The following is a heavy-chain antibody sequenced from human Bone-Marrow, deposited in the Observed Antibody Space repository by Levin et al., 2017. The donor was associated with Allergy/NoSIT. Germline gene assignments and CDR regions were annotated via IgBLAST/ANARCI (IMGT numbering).Heavy chain of an antibody. CDR1: GFTFSSYS. CDR3: ARDFPTLSG. Sequence: GGSLRLSCAASGFTFSSYSMNWVRQAPGKGLEWVSYISSSSSTIYYADSVKGRFTISRDNAKNSLYLQMNSLRAEDTAVYYCARDFPTLSGWGQGTLVTVSS. CDR2: ISSSSSTI. D-gene: IGHD2-15*01. J-gene: IGHJ4*02. V-gene: IGHV3-48*04.